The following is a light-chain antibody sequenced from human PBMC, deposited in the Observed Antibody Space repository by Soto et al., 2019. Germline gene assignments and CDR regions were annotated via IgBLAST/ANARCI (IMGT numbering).Light chain of an antibody. Sequence: QSVLTQPPSVSGAPGQRVTISCTGSSSNIGAGYDVHWYQQLPGTAPKLLIYGNSNRPSGVPDRFSGSKSGTSASLAINGLQAEDEADYYCQYYDSSLSGSVVFGGGTKLTVL. V-gene: IGLV1-40*01. CDR2: GNS. CDR1: SSNIGAGYD. J-gene: IGLJ2*01. CDR3: QYYDSSLSGSVV.